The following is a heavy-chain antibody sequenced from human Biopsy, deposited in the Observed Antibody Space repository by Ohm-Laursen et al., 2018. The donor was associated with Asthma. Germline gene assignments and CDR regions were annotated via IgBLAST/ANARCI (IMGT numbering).Heavy chain of an antibody. V-gene: IGHV3-23*01. CDR3: ATFPYGDYLPLDY. CDR1: GFSLDDYA. J-gene: IGHJ4*02. Sequence: SLRLSCTASGFSLDDYAMSWVRQAPGKGLEWVSAISGSGGSTYYADSVKGRFTISRDNSKNTLYLQMNSLRAEDTAVYYCATFPYGDYLPLDYWGQGTQVTVSS. D-gene: IGHD4-17*01. CDR2: ISGSGGST.